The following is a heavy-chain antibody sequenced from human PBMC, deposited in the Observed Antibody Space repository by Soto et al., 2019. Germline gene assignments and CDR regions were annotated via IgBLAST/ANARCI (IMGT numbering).Heavy chain of an antibody. V-gene: IGHV4-39*01. CDR1: GGSISSSSYY. CDR2: IYYSGST. Sequence: QLQLQESGPGLVKPSETLSLTCTVSGGSISSSSYYWGWIRQPPGKGLEWIGSIYYSGSTYYNPSLKSRVTISVDTSKNQFSLKLSSVTAADTAVYYCARCSPSTIFDDAFDIWGQGTMVTVSS. D-gene: IGHD3-3*01. CDR3: ARCSPSTIFDDAFDI. J-gene: IGHJ3*02.